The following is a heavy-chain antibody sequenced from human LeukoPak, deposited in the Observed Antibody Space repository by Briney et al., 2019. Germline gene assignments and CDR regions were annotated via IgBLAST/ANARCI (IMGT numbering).Heavy chain of an antibody. CDR3: ARGYGYSSF. J-gene: IGHJ4*02. CDR2: IYYTGST. Sequence: SETLSPTCTVSGDSISSSSYYWGWIRQPPGKGLEWIGSIYYTGSTYYNPPLKSRVTISVDTSKNQFSLKLSSVTATDTAVYYCARGYGYSSFWGQGTLVTVSS. D-gene: IGHD3-22*01. V-gene: IGHV4-39*01. CDR1: GDSISSSSYY.